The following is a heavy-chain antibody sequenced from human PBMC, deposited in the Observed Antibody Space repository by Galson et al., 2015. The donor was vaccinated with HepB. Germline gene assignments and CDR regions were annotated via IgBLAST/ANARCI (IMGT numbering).Heavy chain of an antibody. Sequence: SLRLSCAASGFTFSSYSMNWVRQAPGKGLEWVSYISSSSTTIYYADSVKGRFTISRDSAKNSLYLQMNSLRDEDTAVYYCARENTAVGDYYYYYMDVWGKGTTVTVSS. CDR2: ISSSSTTI. D-gene: IGHD5-18*01. V-gene: IGHV3-48*02. CDR1: GFTFSSYS. J-gene: IGHJ6*03. CDR3: ARENTAVGDYYYYYMDV.